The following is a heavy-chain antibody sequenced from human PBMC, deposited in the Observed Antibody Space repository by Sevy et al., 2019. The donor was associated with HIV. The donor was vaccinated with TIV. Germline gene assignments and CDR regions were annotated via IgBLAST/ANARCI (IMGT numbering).Heavy chain of an antibody. V-gene: IGHV3-21*01. D-gene: IGHD3-16*01. CDR2: ISGSSNYI. CDR1: GFTFSSYN. CDR3: ARDRDMITFGVEEAFDI. J-gene: IGHJ3*02. Sequence: GGSLRLSCAASGFTFSSYNINWIRQAPGKGLEWVSSISGSSNYIYYSDSVKGRFTISRDNAKNSLYLQMNSLRAEDTALYYCARDRDMITFGVEEAFDIWGQGTMVTVSS.